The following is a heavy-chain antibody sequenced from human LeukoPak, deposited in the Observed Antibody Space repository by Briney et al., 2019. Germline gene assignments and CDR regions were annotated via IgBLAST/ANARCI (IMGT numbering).Heavy chain of an antibody. V-gene: IGHV3-48*04. CDR3: ARSHQRVGIEDY. CDR1: GFTFSRYT. Sequence: GRSLRLSCAASGFTFSRYTMNWVRQAPGKGLEWLSYISSSSSTIYYADSVRGRFTISRDNAKNSLYLQINSLRADDTAVYYCARSHQRVGIEDYWGQGTLVTVSS. D-gene: IGHD1-26*01. J-gene: IGHJ4*02. CDR2: ISSSSSTI.